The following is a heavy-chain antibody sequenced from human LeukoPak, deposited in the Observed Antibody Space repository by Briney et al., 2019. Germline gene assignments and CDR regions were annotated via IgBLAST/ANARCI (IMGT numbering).Heavy chain of an antibody. J-gene: IGHJ6*03. V-gene: IGHV1-18*01. Sequence: ASVKVSCKASGYTFTNFGISWVRQAPGQGLEWMGWITPYNGNTNYAQKLQGRVTLTTDTSTSTAYMELRSLRSDDTAVYYCARAPTYYYDSSGYWSSYYMDVWGKGTTVTISS. D-gene: IGHD3-22*01. CDR3: ARAPTYYYDSSGYWSSYYMDV. CDR1: GYTFTNFG. CDR2: ITPYNGNT.